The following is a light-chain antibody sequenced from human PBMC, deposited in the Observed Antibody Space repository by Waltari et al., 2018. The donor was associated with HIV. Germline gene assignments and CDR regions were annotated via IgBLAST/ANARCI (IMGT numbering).Light chain of an antibody. Sequence: QSALTQPPSASGSPGQSVAIYCTGTSSDVGGYNSLSWYQQHPGQAPKLMIYEVTKRPSGVPDRFSGSKSGNTASLTVSGLQAEDEADYYCSSYAGSNNVLFGGGTKLTVL. CDR1: SSDVGGYNS. V-gene: IGLV2-8*01. J-gene: IGLJ2*01. CDR2: EVT. CDR3: SSYAGSNNVL.